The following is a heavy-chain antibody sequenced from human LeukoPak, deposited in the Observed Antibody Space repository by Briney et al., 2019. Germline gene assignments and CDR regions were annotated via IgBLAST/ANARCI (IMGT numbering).Heavy chain of an antibody. CDR2: ISAYNGNT. CDR1: GYTFTSYG. J-gene: IGHJ6*03. Sequence: ASVKVSCKASGYTFTSYGISWVRQAPGKGLEWMGWISAYNGNTNYAQKLQGRVTMTTDTSTSTAYMELRSLRSDDTAVYYCAREVLLWFGELFPGYYYMDVWGKGTTVTVSS. V-gene: IGHV1-18*01. CDR3: AREVLLWFGELFPGYYYMDV. D-gene: IGHD3-10*01.